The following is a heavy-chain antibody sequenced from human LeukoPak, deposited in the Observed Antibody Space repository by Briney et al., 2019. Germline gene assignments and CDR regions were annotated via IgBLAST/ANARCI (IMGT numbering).Heavy chain of an antibody. J-gene: IGHJ5*02. CDR3: ARERRLNYYGSGPARWFDP. CDR2: INPSGGST. CDR1: GYTFTSYY. V-gene: IGHV1-46*01. Sequence: GASVKVSCKASGYTFTSYYMHWVRQAPGRGLEWMGIINPSGGSTSYAQKFQGRVTMTRDTSTSTVYMELSSLRSEDTAVYYCARERRLNYYGSGPARWFDPWGQGTLVTVSS. D-gene: IGHD3-10*01.